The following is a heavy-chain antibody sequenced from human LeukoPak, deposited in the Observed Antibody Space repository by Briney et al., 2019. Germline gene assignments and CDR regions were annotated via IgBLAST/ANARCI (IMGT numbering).Heavy chain of an antibody. CDR1: GYTFTGYY. J-gene: IGHJ6*02. Sequence: ASVKVSCKASGYTFTGYYMHWVRQAPGQGLEWMGWINPNSGGTNYAQKFQGRVTMTRGTSIRTAYMELSRLRSDDTAVYYCATPATPYSSSWYLMDVWGQGTTVTVSS. CDR3: ATPATPYSSSWYLMDV. V-gene: IGHV1-2*02. D-gene: IGHD6-13*01. CDR2: INPNSGGT.